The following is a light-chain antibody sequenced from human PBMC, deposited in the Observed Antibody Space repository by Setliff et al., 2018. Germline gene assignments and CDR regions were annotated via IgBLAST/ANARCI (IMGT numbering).Light chain of an antibody. V-gene: IGLV2-8*01. CDR2: EVS. Sequence: QSALTQPPSASGSPGQSVTISCTGTSNDIFSYNYVSWYQQHPGKAPQLLIYEVSKRPSGVPDRFSGSKSGNTASLTISGLQAEDEADYYCSSNTNSDTLFVFGGGTKGTVL. CDR1: SNDIFSYNY. J-gene: IGLJ3*02. CDR3: SSNTNSDTLFV.